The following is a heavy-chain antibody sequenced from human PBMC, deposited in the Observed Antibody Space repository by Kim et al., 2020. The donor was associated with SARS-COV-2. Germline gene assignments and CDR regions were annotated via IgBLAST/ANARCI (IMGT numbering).Heavy chain of an antibody. V-gene: IGHV3-74*01. Sequence: ASTVEYVKGRFTVSRDNAKNTLYLQMNGLETEGSAVYYCVRNNYWAPDLWGQGTLVTVSS. CDR2: A. D-gene: IGHD1-20*01. CDR3: VRNNYWAPDL. J-gene: IGHJ5*02.